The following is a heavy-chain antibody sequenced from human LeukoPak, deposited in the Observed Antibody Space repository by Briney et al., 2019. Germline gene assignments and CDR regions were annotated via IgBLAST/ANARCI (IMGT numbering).Heavy chain of an antibody. V-gene: IGHV2-5*01. CDR1: GFSLSTSGVG. J-gene: IGHJ3*02. CDR2: IYWNDDK. CDR3: AHRHEVTMVRGDDAFDI. Sequence: SGPTLVKPTQTLTLTCTFSGFSLSTSGVGVGWIRQPPGKALEWLALIYWNDDKRYSPSLKSRLTITKDTSKNQVVLTMTNMDPVDTATYYCAHRHEVTMVRGDDAFDIWGQGTMVTVSS. D-gene: IGHD3-10*01.